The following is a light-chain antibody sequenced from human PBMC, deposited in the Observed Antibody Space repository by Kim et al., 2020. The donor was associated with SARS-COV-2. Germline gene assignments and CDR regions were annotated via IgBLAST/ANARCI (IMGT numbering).Light chain of an antibody. V-gene: IGLV3-19*01. CDR3: NSRDSSGNSDVV. Sequence: SSELTQDPALSVALGQTVRITCQGDSLRSYYASWYQQKPGQAPVLVIYGKNNRPSGIPDRFSGSSSGNTASLTITGAQAEDEADYYCNSRDSSGNSDVVF. CDR2: GKN. J-gene: IGLJ2*01. CDR1: SLRSYY.